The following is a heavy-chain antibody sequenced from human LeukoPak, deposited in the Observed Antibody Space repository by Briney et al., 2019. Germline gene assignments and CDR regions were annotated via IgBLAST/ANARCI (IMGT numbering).Heavy chain of an antibody. CDR1: GYTFTSYY. CDR2: INPSGGST. J-gene: IGHJ4*02. D-gene: IGHD3-9*01. Sequence: ASVKVSCKASGYTFTSYYMHWVRQAPGQGLEWMGIINPSGGSTSYAQKFQGRVTMTRDTSISTAYMELSRLRSDDTAVYYCARDFGPLLRLRRDKRDILTGYPGSGLFDYWGQGTLVTVSS. V-gene: IGHV1-46*01. CDR3: ARDFGPLLRLRRDKRDILTGYPGSGLFDY.